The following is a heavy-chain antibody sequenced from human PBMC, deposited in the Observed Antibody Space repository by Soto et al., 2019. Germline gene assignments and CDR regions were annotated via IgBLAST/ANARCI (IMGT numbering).Heavy chain of an antibody. V-gene: IGHV3-23*01. CDR2: ISTSIDAT. CDR1: GFPFSNYA. J-gene: IGHJ4*02. Sequence: GGSLRLACAASGFPFSNYAIGGVRHAPGKGLEWVSSISTSIDATYYADSVKGRFTISRDDSKNTLYLQMNSLRAEDSAVYYCAKDRTVAARNFDYWGQGTQVTVSS. CDR3: AKDRTVAARNFDY. D-gene: IGHD6-6*01.